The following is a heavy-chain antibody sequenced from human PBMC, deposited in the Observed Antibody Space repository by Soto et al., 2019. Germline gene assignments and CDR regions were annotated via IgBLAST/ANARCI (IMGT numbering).Heavy chain of an antibody. V-gene: IGHV3-23*05. Sequence: PGGSLRLSCAASGFTFSNFAMSWVRQAPGKGLEWVSVIYSAGSADFADSVKGRFTISRDNSKNTLYLQMNSLRAEDTAVYYCAKAISDYYAPFDFWGQGTLVTVSS. CDR3: AKAISDYYAPFDF. CDR2: IYSAGSA. CDR1: GFTFSNFA. D-gene: IGHD3-22*01. J-gene: IGHJ4*02.